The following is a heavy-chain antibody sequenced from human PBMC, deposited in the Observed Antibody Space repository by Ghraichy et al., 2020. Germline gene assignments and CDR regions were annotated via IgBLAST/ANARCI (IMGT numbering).Heavy chain of an antibody. Sequence: GESLNISCAASGFTFSSYSMNWVRQAPGKGLEWVSSISSSSSYIYYADSVKGRFTISRDNAKNSLYLQMNSLRAEDTAVYYCARGGSGSYSSWFDPWGQGTLVTVSS. D-gene: IGHD1-26*01. V-gene: IGHV3-21*01. CDR1: GFTFSSYS. CDR3: ARGGSGSYSSWFDP. CDR2: ISSSSSYI. J-gene: IGHJ5*02.